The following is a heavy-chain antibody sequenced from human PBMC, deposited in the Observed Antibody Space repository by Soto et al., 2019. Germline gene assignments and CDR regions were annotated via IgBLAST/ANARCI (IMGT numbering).Heavy chain of an antibody. V-gene: IGHV4-30-4*01. D-gene: IGHD3-22*01. CDR3: ARRHYYDSSALDY. CDR2: IYYSGST. CDR1: GGSISSGDYY. Sequence: KTSETLSLTCTVSGGSISSGDYYWSWIRQPPGKGLEWIGYIYYSGSTYYNPSLKSRVTISVDTSKNQFSLKLSSVTAADTAVYYCARRHYYDSSALDYWGQGTLVTVSS. J-gene: IGHJ4*02.